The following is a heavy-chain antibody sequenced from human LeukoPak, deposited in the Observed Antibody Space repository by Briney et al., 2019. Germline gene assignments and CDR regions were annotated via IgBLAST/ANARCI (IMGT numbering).Heavy chain of an antibody. CDR1: VGSVSSYY. CDR2: IYYSGST. D-gene: IGHD2-21*01. V-gene: IGHV4-59*08. CDR3: ARLQLDCGGECYTRCFDP. J-gene: IGHJ5*02. Sequence: SETLSLTCSVSVGSVSSYYWRRIRQPPGKGLEWIAYIYYSGSTKYNPSLKSRVTISLDRSKNQFSLKLRSVTAADTAVYYCARLQLDCGGECYTRCFDPWGQGTLVTVSS.